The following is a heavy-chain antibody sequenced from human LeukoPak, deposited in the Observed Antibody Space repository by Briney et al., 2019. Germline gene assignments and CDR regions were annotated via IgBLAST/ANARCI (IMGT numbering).Heavy chain of an antibody. CDR2: MNPNSGNT. D-gene: IGHD3-22*01. J-gene: IGHJ4*02. V-gene: IGHV1-8*02. CDR3: AREGSYYYDSSAYYYFAY. Sequence: ASVKVSCKASGYTFTGYYMHWVRQAPGQGLEWMGWMNPNSGNTGYAQKFQGRVTMTRNTSISTAYMELSSLRSEDTAVYYCAREGSYYYDSSAYYYFAYWGQGTLVTVSS. CDR1: GYTFTGYY.